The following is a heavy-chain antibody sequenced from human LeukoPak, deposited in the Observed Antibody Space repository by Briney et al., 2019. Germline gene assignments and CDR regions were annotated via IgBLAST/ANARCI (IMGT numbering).Heavy chain of an antibody. CDR2: ISYDGSNK. Sequence: PGGSLRLSCAASGFTFSSYAMHWVRQAPGKGLEWVAVISYDGSNKYYADSVKGRFTISRDNSKNTLYLQMNSLRAEDTAVYYCAREPEEYSSSWYTTGQDYGMDVWGQGTTVTVSS. J-gene: IGHJ6*02. D-gene: IGHD6-13*01. CDR1: GFTFSSYA. V-gene: IGHV3-30-3*01. CDR3: AREPEEYSSSWYTTGQDYGMDV.